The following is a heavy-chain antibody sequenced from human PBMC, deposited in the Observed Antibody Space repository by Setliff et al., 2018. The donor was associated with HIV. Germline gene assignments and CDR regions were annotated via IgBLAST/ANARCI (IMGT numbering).Heavy chain of an antibody. Sequence: GGSLRLSCAASGFTFSSYAMYWVRQAPGKGLEWVAIISYDGSKIYYADSVKGRFTISRDNSNNTLYLQMNSLRAEDTAVYYCATYAYGSGRLDYWGQGTLVTVSS. D-gene: IGHD2-2*01. V-gene: IGHV3-30*01. J-gene: IGHJ4*02. CDR2: ISYDGSKI. CDR3: ATYAYGSGRLDY. CDR1: GFTFSSYA.